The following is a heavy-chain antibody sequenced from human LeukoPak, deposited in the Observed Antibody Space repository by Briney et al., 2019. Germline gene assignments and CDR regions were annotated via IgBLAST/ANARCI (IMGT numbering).Heavy chain of an antibody. D-gene: IGHD2-15*01. Sequence: PGRSLRLSCAASGFTFSSYGMHWVRQAPGKGLEWVAVISYDGSNKYYADSVKGRFIISRDSSKNTLYLQMNSLRAEDTAIYYCAKDRTGVVAAAAVDFWGQGTLVTVSS. CDR3: AKDRTGVVAAAAVDF. CDR1: GFTFSSYG. V-gene: IGHV3-30*18. J-gene: IGHJ4*02. CDR2: ISYDGSNK.